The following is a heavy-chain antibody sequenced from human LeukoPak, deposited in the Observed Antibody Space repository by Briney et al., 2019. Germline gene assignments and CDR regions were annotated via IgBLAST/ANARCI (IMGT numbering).Heavy chain of an antibody. J-gene: IGHJ5*02. Sequence: EASVKVSCKASGGTFSSYAISWVRQAPGQGLEWMGGIIPIFGTANYAQKFQGRVTITADESTSTAYMELSSLRSEDTAVYYCARGGPTRGYSSSPWGQGTLVTVSS. CDR3: ARGGPTRGYSSSP. V-gene: IGHV1-69*01. D-gene: IGHD6-6*01. CDR2: IIPIFGTA. CDR1: GGTFSSYA.